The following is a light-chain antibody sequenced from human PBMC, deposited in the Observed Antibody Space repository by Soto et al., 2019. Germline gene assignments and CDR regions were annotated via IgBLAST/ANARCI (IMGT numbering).Light chain of an antibody. CDR2: TAS. CDR3: QKFNTVPLT. J-gene: IGKJ5*01. V-gene: IGKV1-27*01. Sequence: DIQMTQSPSSLSASVGDRVTITCRASQGISVYLAWYQQKPGKVPKLLIYTASTLQSGVPSRFSGSGSGTDFTLTISSLQPEDVATYFCQKFNTVPLTFGQGTRLEIK. CDR1: QGISVY.